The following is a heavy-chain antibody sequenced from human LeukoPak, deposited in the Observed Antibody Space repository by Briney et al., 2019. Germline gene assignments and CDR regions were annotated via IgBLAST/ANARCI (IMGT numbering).Heavy chain of an antibody. CDR1: GVSINSSSW. Sequence: SGTLSLTCAVYGVSINSSSWWSWVRQSPGKGLEWIGDIGHSGGTNYNPSLKSRATISVDKSNTQVSLKLRSAAAADTAVYYCAGNSGSYYGSGSYYNVYWGQGALVIVSS. CDR2: IGHSGGT. CDR3: AGNSGSYYGSGSYYNVY. D-gene: IGHD3-10*01. V-gene: IGHV4-4*02. J-gene: IGHJ4*02.